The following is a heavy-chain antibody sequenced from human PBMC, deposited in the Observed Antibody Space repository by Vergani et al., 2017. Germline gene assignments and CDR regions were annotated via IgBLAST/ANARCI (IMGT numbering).Heavy chain of an antibody. CDR1: GYTFTGYY. Sequence: QVQLVQSGAEVKKPGASVKVSCKASGYTFTGYYMHWVRQAPGQGLEWMGWINPNSGGTNYAQKFQGRVTMSRDTSISTAYMELSRLRSDDTAVYYCARLIVSADEIGSYYYGMDVWGQGTTVTVSS. CDR3: ARLIVSADEIGSYYYGMDV. V-gene: IGHV1-2*02. CDR2: INPNSGGT. D-gene: IGHD2-2*01. J-gene: IGHJ6*02.